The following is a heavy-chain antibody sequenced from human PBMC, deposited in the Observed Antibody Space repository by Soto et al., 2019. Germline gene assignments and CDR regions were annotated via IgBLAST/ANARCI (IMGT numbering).Heavy chain of an antibody. V-gene: IGHV3-23*01. D-gene: IGHD3-9*01. J-gene: IGHJ4*02. CDR1: GFTFSSYA. Sequence: GGSLRLSCAASGFTFSSYAMSWVRQAPGKGLEWVSAISGSGGSTYYADSVKGRFTISRDNSKNTLYLQMNSLRAEDTAVYYCAKARDDILTGYYDGFEVGYFDYWGQGTLVTVSS. CDR3: AKARDDILTGYYDGFEVGYFDY. CDR2: ISGSGGST.